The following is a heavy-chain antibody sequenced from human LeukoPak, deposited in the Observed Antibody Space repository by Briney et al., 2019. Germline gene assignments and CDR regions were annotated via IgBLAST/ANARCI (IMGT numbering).Heavy chain of an antibody. CDR1: GYTFTSYG. V-gene: IGHV1-18*01. CDR2: ISAYNGNT. Sequence: GASVTVSCKASGYTFTSYGISWVRQAPGQGLEWMGWISAYNGNTNYAQKLQGRVTMTTDTSTSTAYMELRSLRSDDTAVYYCARALQGNYDSSGYYPSVDYWGQGTLVTVSS. D-gene: IGHD3-22*01. CDR3: ARALQGNYDSSGYYPSVDY. J-gene: IGHJ4*02.